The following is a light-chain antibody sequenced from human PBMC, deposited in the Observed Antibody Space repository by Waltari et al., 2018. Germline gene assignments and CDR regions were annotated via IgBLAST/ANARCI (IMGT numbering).Light chain of an antibody. CDR3: SSYTTSSAPGV. V-gene: IGLV2-14*01. J-gene: IGLJ1*01. CDR1: DSDVGAYDF. Sequence: QSALTQPASVSGSPGQPITIPCSGTDSDVGAYDFVSCYQPHPGKAPHLIIYEVRNRPSGISNRFSASKSGNTASLTISGLQAEDEADYYCSSYTTSSAPGVFGTGTRVTVL. CDR2: EVR.